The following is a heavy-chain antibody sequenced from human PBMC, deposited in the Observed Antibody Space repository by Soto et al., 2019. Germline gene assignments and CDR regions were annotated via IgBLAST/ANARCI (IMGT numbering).Heavy chain of an antibody. Sequence: GASVKVSCKASGGTFSSYGINWVRQAPGQGLEWMGGIIPMFGRTNYAQKFQDRVAITADESTNTAYMELSSLRSEDTAFYYCARXTSVRGVIITSSPWFDPWGQGTLVTVSS. CDR1: GGTFSSYG. CDR2: IIPMFGRT. J-gene: IGHJ5*02. CDR3: ARXTSVRGVIITSSPWFDP. V-gene: IGHV1-69*13. D-gene: IGHD3-10*01.